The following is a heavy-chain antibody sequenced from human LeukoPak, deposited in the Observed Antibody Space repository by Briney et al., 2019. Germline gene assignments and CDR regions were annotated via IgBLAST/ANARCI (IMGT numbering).Heavy chain of an antibody. CDR2: IYYSGST. CDR3: ARGNYDFWSGYHYYYGMDV. D-gene: IGHD3-3*01. J-gene: IGHJ6*02. CDR1: GGSISSYY. Sequence: SETLSLTCTVSGGSISSYYWSWIRQPPGKGLEWIGYIYYSGSTNYNPSLESRVTISVDTSKNQFSLKLSSVTAADTAVYYCARGNYDFWSGYHYYYGMDVWGQGTTVTVSS. V-gene: IGHV4-59*01.